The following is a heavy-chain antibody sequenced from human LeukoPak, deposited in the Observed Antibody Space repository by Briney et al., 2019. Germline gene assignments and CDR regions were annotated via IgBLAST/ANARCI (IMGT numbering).Heavy chain of an antibody. J-gene: IGHJ4*02. CDR3: TRAPYGGNSLATY. V-gene: IGHV3-49*04. CDR2: IRSKAYGATT. Sequence: GGSLRLSCTASGFTFGDYAMSWVRQAPGKGLEGVGFIRSKAYGATTDYAASVKGRFTISRDDSKSIAYLQMNSLKTEDTAVYYCTRAPYGGNSLATYWGQGTLVTVSS. CDR1: GFTFGDYA. D-gene: IGHD4-23*01.